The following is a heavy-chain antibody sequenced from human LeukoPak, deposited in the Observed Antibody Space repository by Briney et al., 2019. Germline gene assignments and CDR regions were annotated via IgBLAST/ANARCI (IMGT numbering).Heavy chain of an antibody. Sequence: PGGSPRLSCAASGFTFNSYWMSWVRQAPGKGLEWVASIKQDGSEKYYVASVTGRFTISRDNAKNSLDLQMNSLRAEDTAVYYCARRSYGSWGYWGQGTLVTVSS. CDR2: IKQDGSEK. CDR3: ARRSYGSWGY. J-gene: IGHJ4*02. CDR1: GFTFNSYW. V-gene: IGHV3-7*01. D-gene: IGHD3-16*02.